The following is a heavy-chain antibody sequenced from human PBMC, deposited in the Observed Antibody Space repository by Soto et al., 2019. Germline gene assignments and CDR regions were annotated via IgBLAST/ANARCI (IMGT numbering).Heavy chain of an antibody. CDR3: PRLSIAAHYYYGMDV. J-gene: IGHJ6*02. CDR1: GYSFMRFS. CDR2: IYPGDSDT. Sequence: LKTFCKGSGYSFMRFSIGSVRQMPGKGLEWMGIIYPGDSDTRYSPSFQGQVTISADKSISTAYLQWSSLKASDTAMYYCPRLSIAAHYYYGMDVWRQGTTDTVTS. D-gene: IGHD6-6*01. V-gene: IGHV5-51*01.